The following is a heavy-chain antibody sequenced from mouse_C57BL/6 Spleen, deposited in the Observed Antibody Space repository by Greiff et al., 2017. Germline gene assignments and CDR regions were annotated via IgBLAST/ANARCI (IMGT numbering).Heavy chain of an antibody. J-gene: IGHJ4*01. CDR1: GYTFTSYT. Sequence: QVQLQQSGAELARPGASVKMSCKASGYTFTSYTMHWVKQRPGQGLEWIGYINPSSGYTKYNQKFKGKATLTADKSSSTAYMQLSSLTSEDSAVYYCARYDYGDAMDYWGQGTSVTVSS. CDR3: ARYDYGDAMDY. CDR2: INPSSGYT. D-gene: IGHD2-4*01. V-gene: IGHV1-4*01.